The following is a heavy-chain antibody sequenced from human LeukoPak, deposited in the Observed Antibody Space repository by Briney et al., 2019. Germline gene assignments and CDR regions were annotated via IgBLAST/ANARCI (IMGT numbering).Heavy chain of an antibody. D-gene: IGHD3-9*01. V-gene: IGHV1-8*01. CDR1: GYTFTSYD. CDR2: MNPNSGNT. CDR3: ARGSYYDILTGYYWVNGMDV. Sequence: ASVKVSCKASGYTFTSYDINWVRQDTGEGLEWMGWMNPNSGNTGYAQKFQGRVTMTRNTSISTAYMELSSLRSEDTAVYYCARGSYYDILTGYYWVNGMDVWGQGTTVTVSS. J-gene: IGHJ6*02.